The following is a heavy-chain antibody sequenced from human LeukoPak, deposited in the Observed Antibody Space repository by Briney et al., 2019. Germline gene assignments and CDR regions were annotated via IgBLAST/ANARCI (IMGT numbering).Heavy chain of an antibody. CDR1: GLTFSSYS. CDR2: ISSSSSYM. Sequence: PGGCLRLSCAASGLTFSSYSMKWVRLARGKGREWVTSISSSSSYMYYADSVKGRFTISRDNAKNSLYLQMNSLRAEDTAVYYCARDFTYYDFWSGYSSRFDPWGQGTLVTVSS. CDR3: ARDFTYYDFWSGYSSRFDP. J-gene: IGHJ5*02. V-gene: IGHV3-21*01. D-gene: IGHD3-3*01.